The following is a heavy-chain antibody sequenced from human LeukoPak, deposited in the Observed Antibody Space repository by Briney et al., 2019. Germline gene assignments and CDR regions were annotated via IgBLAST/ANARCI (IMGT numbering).Heavy chain of an antibody. CDR1: AFTFSGYA. CDR2: INSDGSRT. CDR3: ARGISYGSGSFYGMDV. Sequence: GGSLRLSCAASAFTFSGYAMSWVRQAPGQGLEWVSRINSDGSRTSYADSVKGRFTISRDNAKNSLYLQMNSLRAEDTAVYYCARGISYGSGSFYGMDVWGQGTTVTVSS. V-gene: IGHV3-74*01. J-gene: IGHJ6*02. D-gene: IGHD3-10*01.